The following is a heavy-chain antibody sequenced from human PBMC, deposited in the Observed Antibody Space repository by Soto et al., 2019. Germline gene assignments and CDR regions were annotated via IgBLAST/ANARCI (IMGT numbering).Heavy chain of an antibody. V-gene: IGHV4-4*07. Sequence: SETLSLTCIVSGVSITNYYWSWIRQPAGRGLEWIGRIYSSGRTNYNPSLKSRVTISADTSKNQFSLKLSSLTAADTAVYYCARDVSPVVFDIWGQGTMVTVSS. D-gene: IGHD3-16*02. CDR3: ARDVSPVVFDI. J-gene: IGHJ3*02. CDR1: GVSITNYY. CDR2: IYSSGRT.